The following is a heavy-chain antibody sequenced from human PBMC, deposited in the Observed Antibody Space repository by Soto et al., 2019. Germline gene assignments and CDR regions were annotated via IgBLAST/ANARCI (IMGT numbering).Heavy chain of an antibody. CDR2: ISSSGSTI. J-gene: IGHJ3*02. V-gene: IGHV3-48*03. CDR3: ARVGVDAFEI. Sequence: EVQLVESGGGLVQPGGSLRLSCAASGFTFSSYEMNWVRQAPGKGLEWVSYISSSGSTIYYADSVKGRFTISRDNAKNSLYLQMNSLRAEDTTVYYCARVGVDAFEIWGQGTMVTVSS. CDR1: GFTFSSYE.